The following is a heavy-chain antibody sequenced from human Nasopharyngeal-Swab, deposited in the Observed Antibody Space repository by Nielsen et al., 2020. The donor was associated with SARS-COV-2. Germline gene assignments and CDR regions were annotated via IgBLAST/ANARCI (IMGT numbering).Heavy chain of an antibody. V-gene: IGHV4-59*01. D-gene: IGHD3-22*01. Sequence: SETLSLTCTVSGGSISSYYWSWIRQPPGKGLEWIGYIYYSGSTNYNPSLKSRVTISVDTSENQFSLKLSSVTAADTAVYYCARGADSSGYSMYYFDYWGQGTLVTVSS. J-gene: IGHJ4*02. CDR1: GGSISSYY. CDR3: ARGADSSGYSMYYFDY. CDR2: IYYSGST.